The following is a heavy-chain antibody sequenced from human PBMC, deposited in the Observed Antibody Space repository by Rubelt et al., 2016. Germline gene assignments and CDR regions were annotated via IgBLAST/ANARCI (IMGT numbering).Heavy chain of an antibody. CDR2: FTPSGDT. CDR1: GGSFSGHY. J-gene: IGHJ2*01. Sequence: QVELHQWGAGLLKPSETLSLICAVYGGSFSGHYWSWLRQPRGKGLQWIAEFTPSGDTNYNPSLKSRVTISVDTSKKQVSLNLRSLTDADTAVYYCASGTVAANGGYFDLWGRGTLVTVSS. D-gene: IGHD6-19*01. V-gene: IGHV4-34*01. CDR3: ASGTVAANGGYFDL.